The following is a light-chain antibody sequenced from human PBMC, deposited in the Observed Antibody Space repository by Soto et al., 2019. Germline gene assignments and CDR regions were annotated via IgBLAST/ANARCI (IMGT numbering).Light chain of an antibody. Sequence: DIQMTQSPSTLSASVGDRVTITCRASQSISSWLAWYQQKPGKAPKLLIYDASSLESGVPSRFSGSGSGTDFTLTISSLQTEDFATYSCQQSYNSPQTFGRGTKVDIK. CDR3: QQSYNSPQT. V-gene: IGKV1-5*01. CDR2: DAS. CDR1: QSISSW. J-gene: IGKJ1*01.